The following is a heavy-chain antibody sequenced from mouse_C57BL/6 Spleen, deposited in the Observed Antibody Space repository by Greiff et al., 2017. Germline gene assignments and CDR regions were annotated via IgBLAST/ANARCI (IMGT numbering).Heavy chain of an antibody. J-gene: IGHJ4*01. CDR3: AREGQLRLREAMDY. CDR2: IHPNSGST. D-gene: IGHD3-2*02. CDR1: GYTFTSYW. V-gene: IGHV1-64*01. Sequence: VQLQRPGAELVKPGASVKLSCKASGYTFTSYWMHWVKQRPGQGLEWIGMIHPNSGSTNYNEKFKSKATLTVDKSSSTAYMQLSSLTSEDSAVYYCAREGQLRLREAMDYWGQGTSVTVSS.